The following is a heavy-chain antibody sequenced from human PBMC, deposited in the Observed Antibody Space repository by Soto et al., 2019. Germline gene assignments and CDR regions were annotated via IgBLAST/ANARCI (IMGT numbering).Heavy chain of an antibody. CDR3: ARDRRPQVTVNFDY. CDR2: VSFDGTNK. V-gene: IGHV3-30-3*01. D-gene: IGHD4-4*01. J-gene: IGHJ4*02. Sequence: QVHLVESGGGVVQPGKSLRLSCAASGFSFSNFAMHWVRQAPSKGLEWVAVVSFDGTNKYYADSVKGRFTISRDNYKNTLYLQMSSLRTEDTAVYYCARDRRPQVTVNFDYWGQGTPVTVSS. CDR1: GFSFSNFA.